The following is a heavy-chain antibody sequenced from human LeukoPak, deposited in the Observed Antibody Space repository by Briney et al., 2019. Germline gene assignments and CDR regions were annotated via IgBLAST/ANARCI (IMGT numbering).Heavy chain of an antibody. Sequence: GASVTVSCTTSGGTFSSYAISWVRQAPGQGREWMGGIIPIFGTANYAQKFQGRVTITADESTSTAYMELSSLRSEDTAVYYCARGYSRMDAFDIWGQGTMVTVSS. CDR2: IIPIFGTA. CDR1: GGTFSSYA. D-gene: IGHD2-15*01. J-gene: IGHJ3*02. V-gene: IGHV1-69*13. CDR3: ARGYSRMDAFDI.